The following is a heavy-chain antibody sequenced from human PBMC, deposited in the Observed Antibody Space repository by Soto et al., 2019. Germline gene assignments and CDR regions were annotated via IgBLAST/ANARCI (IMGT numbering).Heavy chain of an antibody. J-gene: IGHJ3*02. D-gene: IGHD4-17*01. CDR1: GGYISTYY. V-gene: IGHV4-59*12. CDR2: IYYSGST. CDR3: ARSTAHDAFDI. Sequence: SETLSLTCTVSGGYISTYYWSWIRQPPGKGLEWIGCIYYSGSTNYNPSLKSRVTISVDTSKNQFSLKLSSVTAADTAVYYCARSTAHDAFDIWGQGTMVTVSS.